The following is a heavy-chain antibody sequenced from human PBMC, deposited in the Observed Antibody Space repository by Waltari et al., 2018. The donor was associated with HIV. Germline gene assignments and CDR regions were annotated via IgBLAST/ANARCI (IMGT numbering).Heavy chain of an antibody. D-gene: IGHD3-10*01. CDR3: ARDKRGVIVLTHNALDI. Sequence: QVQLQESGPGLVKPSETLSLTCTVSGGSISSYYWSWIRQPAGKGLEWIGRIYTSGSTNYNPSLKSLVTMSVDTSKNQFSLKLSSVTAADTAVYYCARDKRGVIVLTHNALDIWGQGTMVTVSS. V-gene: IGHV4-4*07. J-gene: IGHJ3*02. CDR2: IYTSGST. CDR1: GGSISSYY.